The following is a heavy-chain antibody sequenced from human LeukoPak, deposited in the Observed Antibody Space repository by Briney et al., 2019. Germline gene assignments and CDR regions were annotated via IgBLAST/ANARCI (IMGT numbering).Heavy chain of an antibody. Sequence: PGGSLRLSCAASGFTFSSYEMNWVRQAPGKGLEWVSYISSSGSTIYYADSVKGRFTISRDNSKNTLYLQMNSLRAEDTAVYYCAKNSVGYCSSTSCPFYFDYWGQGTLVTVSS. CDR1: GFTFSSYE. J-gene: IGHJ4*02. CDR2: ISSSGSTI. V-gene: IGHV3-48*03. D-gene: IGHD2-2*01. CDR3: AKNSVGYCSSTSCPFYFDY.